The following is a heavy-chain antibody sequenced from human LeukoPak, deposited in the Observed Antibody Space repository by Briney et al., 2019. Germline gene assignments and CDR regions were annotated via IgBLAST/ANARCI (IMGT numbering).Heavy chain of an antibody. CDR3: VRGYCSGRTCYHFDY. J-gene: IGHJ4*02. CDR1: GGSITSYY. CDR2: FYYTGSD. Sequence: SETLSLTCTVSGGSITSYYWNWIRQPPGKGLEWIGYFYYTGSDNYNPSLKSRVTISADTSKNQFSLELSSVTAADTAVYFCVRGYCSGRTCYHFDYWGQGTLVTVPS. V-gene: IGHV4-59*01. D-gene: IGHD2-15*01.